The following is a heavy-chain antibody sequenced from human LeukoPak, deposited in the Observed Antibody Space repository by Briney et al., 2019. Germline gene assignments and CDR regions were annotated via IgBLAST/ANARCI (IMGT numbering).Heavy chain of an antibody. J-gene: IGHJ5*02. Sequence: ASVKVSCEASGYTFTGYYMHWVRQAPGQGLEWMGWINPNSGGTNYAQKCQGRVTMTRDTSISTAYMELSRLRSDDTAVYYCAFEGPVSGYAFDPWGQGALVAVSS. V-gene: IGHV1-2*02. CDR3: AFEGPVSGYAFDP. D-gene: IGHD5-12*01. CDR2: INPNSGGT. CDR1: GYTFTGYY.